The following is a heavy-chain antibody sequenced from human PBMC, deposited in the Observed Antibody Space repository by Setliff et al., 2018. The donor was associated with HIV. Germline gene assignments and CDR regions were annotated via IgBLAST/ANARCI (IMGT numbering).Heavy chain of an antibody. J-gene: IGHJ4*02. D-gene: IGHD4-17*01. CDR2: MNPNSGNT. CDR1: GGTFSSYA. V-gene: IGHV1-8*02. CDR3: ASPGYGGNSPGGY. Sequence: ASVKVSCKASGGTFSSYAISWVRQAPGQGLEWMGWMNPNSGNTGYAQKFQGRVTMTRNTSISTAYMELSSLRSEDTAVYYCASPGYGGNSPGGYWGQGTLVTVSS.